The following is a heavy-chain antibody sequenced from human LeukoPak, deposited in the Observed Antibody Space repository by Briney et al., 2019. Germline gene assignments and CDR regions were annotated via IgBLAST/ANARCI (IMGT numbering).Heavy chain of an antibody. V-gene: IGHV3-48*04. J-gene: IGHJ5*02. CDR2: ISSGSSII. CDR3: ARAGQQNHGWFDL. Sequence: GGSLRLSCAASGFTFSSYAMNWVRQAPGKGLEWVSYISSGSSIIYYADSVRGRFTISRDNAKNSLYLQMNSLRAEGTAVYYCARAGQQNHGWFDLWGQGALVTVSS. CDR1: GFTFSSYA. D-gene: IGHD1-14*01.